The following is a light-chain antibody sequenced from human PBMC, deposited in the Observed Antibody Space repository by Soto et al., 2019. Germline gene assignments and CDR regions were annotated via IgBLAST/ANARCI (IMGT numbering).Light chain of an antibody. Sequence: QSVLTQPASVSGSLGQSITISCTGTSSDVGGYNYVSWYQQHPGTDPKVVIFEVTKRPSGVSSRFSGSKSGNTASLTVSGLQAEDEGDYYCSSYTSSRTVLFGGGTKVTVL. CDR3: SSYTSSRTVL. J-gene: IGLJ2*01. V-gene: IGLV2-14*01. CDR1: SSDVGGYNY. CDR2: EVT.